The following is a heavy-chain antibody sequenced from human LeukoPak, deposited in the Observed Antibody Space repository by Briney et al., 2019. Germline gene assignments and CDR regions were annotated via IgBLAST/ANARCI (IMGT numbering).Heavy chain of an antibody. CDR1: GYTLTSYA. V-gene: IGHV1-3*01. J-gene: IGHJ4*02. CDR3: ARESVGGDYFDY. Sequence: ASVKVSCKASGYTLTSYAMHWVRQAPGQRLEWMGWINAGNGNTKYSQKFQGRVTITRDTSASTAYMELSSLRSEDTAVYYCARESVGGDYFDYWGQGTLVTVSS. CDR2: INAGNGNT. D-gene: IGHD2-15*01.